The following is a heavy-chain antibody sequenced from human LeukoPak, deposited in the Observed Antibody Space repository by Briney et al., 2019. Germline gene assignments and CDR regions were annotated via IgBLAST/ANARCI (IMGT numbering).Heavy chain of an antibody. CDR2: IYYSGST. CDR1: GGSISSYY. D-gene: IGHD3-10*01. CDR3: ARGLLWFGESKWYYYYYGMDV. V-gene: IGHV4-59*01. J-gene: IGHJ6*02. Sequence: SETLSLTCTVSGGSISSYYWSWIRQPPGKGLEWIGYIYYSGSTNYNPSLKSRVTISVDTSKNQFSLKLSSVTAADTAVYYCARGLLWFGESKWYYYYYGMDVWGQGTTVTVSS.